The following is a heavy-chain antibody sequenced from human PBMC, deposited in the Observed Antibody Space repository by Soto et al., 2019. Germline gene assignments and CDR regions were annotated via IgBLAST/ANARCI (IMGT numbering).Heavy chain of an antibody. CDR1: GFTLSNAW. D-gene: IGHD3-22*01. CDR3: TTDYYDATGYYGYFQY. Sequence: EVQLVESGGGLVEPGGSLRLACAASGFTLSNAWMSWVRQAPGKGLEWVGRIKSKKDGGATDFAAPVKGRFAISRDDSKNTLYLQMSSLKTEDTAVYFCTTDYYDATGYYGYFQYWGQGTLLTVSS. CDR2: IKSKKDGGAT. V-gene: IGHV3-15*01. J-gene: IGHJ1*01.